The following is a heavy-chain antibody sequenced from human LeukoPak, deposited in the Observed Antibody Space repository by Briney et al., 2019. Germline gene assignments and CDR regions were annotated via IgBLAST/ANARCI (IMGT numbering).Heavy chain of an antibody. CDR2: INPKSGDT. CDR3: ARSMIGDDAFDI. J-gene: IGHJ3*02. CDR1: GYILIDYY. V-gene: IGHV1-2*02. D-gene: IGHD3-22*01. Sequence: ASVKVSCKASGYILIDYYMHWVRQAPGQGLEWMGWINPKSGDTKYAQRFQDRVTMTRDTSISTTFMELTNLRIDDTALYYCARSMIGDDAFDIWGQGTTVAVSS.